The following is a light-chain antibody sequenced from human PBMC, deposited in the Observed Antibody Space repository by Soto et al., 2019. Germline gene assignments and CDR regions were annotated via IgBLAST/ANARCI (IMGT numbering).Light chain of an antibody. J-gene: IGLJ1*01. CDR1: SSDVGAYNY. CDR2: DVS. CDR3: TSYTSSSGYV. Sequence: QSALTQPVSVSGSPGQSITMSCTGTSSDVGAYNYVYWYRQHPGKAPKLIIYDVSNRPSGVSNRFSGSKSGNTASLIISGLQDEDEADYYCTSYTSSSGYVFGTGTKLTVL. V-gene: IGLV2-14*01.